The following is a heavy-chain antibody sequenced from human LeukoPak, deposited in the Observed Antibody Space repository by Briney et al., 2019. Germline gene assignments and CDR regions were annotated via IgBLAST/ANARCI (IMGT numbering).Heavy chain of an antibody. J-gene: IGHJ3*02. Sequence: GESLKISCKGSGYSFTSYWIGWVRQMPGKGLEWMGIISFGDSDSRYSPSFQGQVTISVDKSINTAYLQWSSLKASDTAMYYCATARPHRGFDIWGQGTMVTVSS. CDR1: GYSFTSYW. V-gene: IGHV5-51*01. CDR2: ISFGDSDS. CDR3: ATARPHRGFDI.